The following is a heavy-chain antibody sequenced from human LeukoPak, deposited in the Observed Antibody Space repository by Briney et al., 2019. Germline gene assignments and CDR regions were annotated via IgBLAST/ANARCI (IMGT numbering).Heavy chain of an antibody. D-gene: IGHD2-15*01. CDR3: AKNHATATDEYYFDS. CDR2: MSYDGTNK. J-gene: IGHJ4*02. CDR1: GFAFSNYG. Sequence: PGGSLRLSCTASGFAFSNYGMHWVRQAPGKGLEWVAVMSYDGTNKYYAASVEGRFTISVDDSKNTLYLQMNSLRAEDTAVYYRAKNHATATDEYYFDSWGQGTLVTVSS. V-gene: IGHV3-30*18.